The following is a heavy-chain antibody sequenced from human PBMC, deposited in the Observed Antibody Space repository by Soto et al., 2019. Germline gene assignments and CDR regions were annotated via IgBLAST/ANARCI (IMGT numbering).Heavy chain of an antibody. V-gene: IGHV4-34*01. CDR3: AVGGYCSSTSCDGYYYYMDV. D-gene: IGHD2-2*01. J-gene: IGHJ6*03. CDR1: GGSFSGYY. CDR2: INHSGST. Sequence: SETLSLTCAVYGGSFSGYYWSWIRQPPGKGLEWIGEINHSGSTNYNPSLKSRVTISVDTSKNQFSLKLSSVTAADTAVYYCAVGGYCSSTSCDGYYYYMDVWGKGTTVTVSS.